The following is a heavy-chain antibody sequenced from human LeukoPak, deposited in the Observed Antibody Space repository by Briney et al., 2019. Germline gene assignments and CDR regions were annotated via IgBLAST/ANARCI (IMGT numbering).Heavy chain of an antibody. V-gene: IGHV1-2*02. CDR3: AGLRRYQMLASAIDY. CDR2: INPNSGDT. D-gene: IGHD2-2*01. CDR1: GYTFIGYY. Sequence: ASVKVSCKASGYTFIGYYMHWVRQAPGQGLEWMGWINPNSGDTNYAQKFQGRVTMTRDTSISTVYMELSRLRSDDTAVYYCAGLRRYQMLASAIDYWGQGTLVTVSS. J-gene: IGHJ4*02.